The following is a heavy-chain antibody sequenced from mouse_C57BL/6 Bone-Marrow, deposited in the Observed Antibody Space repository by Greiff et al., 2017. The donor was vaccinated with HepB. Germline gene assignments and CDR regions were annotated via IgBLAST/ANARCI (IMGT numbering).Heavy chain of an antibody. D-gene: IGHD1-1*01. CDR1: GFNIKDDY. V-gene: IGHV14-4*01. CDR2: IDPENGDT. J-gene: IGHJ2*01. CDR3: TTGPTVVASFDY. Sequence: VQLQQSGAELVRPGASVKLSCTASGFNIKDDYMHWVKQRPEQGLEWIGWIDPENGDTEYASKFQGKATITADTSSNTAYLQLSSLTSEDTAVYYCTTGPTVVASFDYWGQGTTLTVSS.